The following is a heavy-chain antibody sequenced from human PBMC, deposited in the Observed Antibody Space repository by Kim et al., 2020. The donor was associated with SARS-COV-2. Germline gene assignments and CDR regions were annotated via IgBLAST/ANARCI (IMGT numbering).Heavy chain of an antibody. V-gene: IGHV3-23*01. D-gene: IGHD1-26*01. J-gene: IGHJ4*02. CDR1: GFTFSSYA. CDR2: ISGSGGST. Sequence: GGSLRLSCAASGFTFSSYAMSWVRQAPGKGLEWVSAISGSGGSTYYADSVKGRFTISRDNSKNTLYLQMNSLRAEDTAVYYCAKGLSGGSYYYDPFDYWGQGTLVTVSS. CDR3: AKGLSGGSYYYDPFDY.